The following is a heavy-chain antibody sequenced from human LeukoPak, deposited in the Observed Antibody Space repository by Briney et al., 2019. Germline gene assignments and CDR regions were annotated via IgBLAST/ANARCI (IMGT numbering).Heavy chain of an antibody. CDR2: ISGSGSTT. CDR1: GFTFSSYA. Sequence: GGSLRLSCAASGFTFSSYAMSWVRQAPGKGLEWVSAISGSGSTTYYADSVKGRFTFCRDNSKNTLYLQMNSLRAEDTAIYYCAKRSSGYYFDYWGPGTLVTVSS. CDR3: AKRSSGYYFDY. J-gene: IGHJ4*02. V-gene: IGHV3-23*01. D-gene: IGHD6-25*01.